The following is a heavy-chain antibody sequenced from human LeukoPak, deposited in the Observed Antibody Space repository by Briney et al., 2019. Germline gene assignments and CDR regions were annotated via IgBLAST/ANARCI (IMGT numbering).Heavy chain of an antibody. V-gene: IGHV7-4-1*02. D-gene: IGHD6-13*01. J-gene: IGHJ3*02. CDR1: GYTFTSYA. CDR2: INTNTGNP. CDR3: ARRQAAAGGYDAFDI. Sequence: ATVKVSCKASGYTFTSYAMNWVRQAPGQGLEWMGWINTNTGNPTYAQGFTGRFVFSLDTSVSTAYLQISSLKAEDTAVYYCARRQAAAGGYDAFDIWGQGTMVTVSS.